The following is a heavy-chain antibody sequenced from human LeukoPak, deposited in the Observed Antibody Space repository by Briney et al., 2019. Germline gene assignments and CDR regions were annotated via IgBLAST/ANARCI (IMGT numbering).Heavy chain of an antibody. J-gene: IGHJ3*02. Sequence: SETLSLTCTVSVGSISSYYWSWIRQPPGKGLEWIGYIYYSGSTNYNPSLKSRVTISVDTSKNQFSLKLSSVTAADTAVYYCARVIPPGEAFDIWGQGTMVTVSS. CDR1: VGSISSYY. V-gene: IGHV4-59*01. CDR3: ARVIPPGEAFDI. CDR2: IYYSGST. D-gene: IGHD1-26*01.